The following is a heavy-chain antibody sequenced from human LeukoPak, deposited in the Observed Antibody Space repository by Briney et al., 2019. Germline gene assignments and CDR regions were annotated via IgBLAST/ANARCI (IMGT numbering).Heavy chain of an antibody. Sequence: GGSLRLSCVVSGFTFSDYAMSWVRQAPGKGLEWVSAISGSGASTIYAGSVRGRFTISRDNSKNTLYLQMDSLRAEDTAVYYCAKDQDYDYIWGSSRVWGQGTLVTVSS. CDR3: AKDQDYDYIWGSSRV. CDR2: ISGSGAST. V-gene: IGHV3-23*01. CDR1: GFTFSDYA. D-gene: IGHD3-16*02. J-gene: IGHJ4*02.